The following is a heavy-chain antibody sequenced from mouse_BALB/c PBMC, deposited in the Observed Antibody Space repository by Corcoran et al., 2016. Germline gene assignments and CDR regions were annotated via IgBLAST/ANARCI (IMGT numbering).Heavy chain of an antibody. J-gene: IGHJ2*01. CDR2: IDPANGNT. Sequence: EVQLQQSGAELVKPGASVKLSCTASGFNIKATYMHWVKQRPEQGLEWIGRIDPANGNTKYDPKFQGKATITADTSSNTAYLQLSSLTSEDTAVYYCDYGSSYFDYWGQGTTLTVSS. CDR1: GFNIKATY. V-gene: IGHV14-3*02. CDR3: DYGSSYFDY. D-gene: IGHD1-1*01.